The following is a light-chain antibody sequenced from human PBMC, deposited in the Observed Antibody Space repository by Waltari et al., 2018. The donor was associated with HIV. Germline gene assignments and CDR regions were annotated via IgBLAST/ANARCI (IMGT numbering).Light chain of an antibody. V-gene: IGKV3-20*01. Sequence: EIVLTQSPGNLYLSPGERATLSCRASQSVSSRYIAWYQQKPGQAPRLLIYGASSRATCIPDRFSGSGSGIDFTLTISRLEPEDFAVYYCQQYGSSVTFGQGTKLEIK. J-gene: IGKJ2*01. CDR3: QQYGSSVT. CDR1: QSVSSRY. CDR2: GAS.